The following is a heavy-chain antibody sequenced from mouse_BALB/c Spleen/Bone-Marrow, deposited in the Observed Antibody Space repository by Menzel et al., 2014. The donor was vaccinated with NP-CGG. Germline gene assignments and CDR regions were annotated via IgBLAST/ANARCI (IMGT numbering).Heavy chain of an antibody. D-gene: IGHD4-1*01. J-gene: IGHJ2*01. Sequence: EVKVVESGGGLVQPGGSRKLSCAASGFTFSSFGMHWVRQAPERGLEWVAYISSGSRTIYYADTVKGRFTISRGNPKNTLFLQMTGLRSEDTSMYYCTRGGNWEDFDYWGQGTTRRVSS. CDR3: TRGGNWEDFDY. CDR2: ISSGSRTI. CDR1: GFTFSSFG. V-gene: IGHV5-17*02.